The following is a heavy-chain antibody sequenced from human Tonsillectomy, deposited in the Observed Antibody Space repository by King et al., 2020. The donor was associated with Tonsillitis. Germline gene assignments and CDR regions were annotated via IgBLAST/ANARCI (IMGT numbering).Heavy chain of an antibody. D-gene: IGHD4-23*01. CDR1: GGSISSYF. Sequence: QLQESGPGLVKPSETLSLTCTVSGGSISSYFWSWIRQPPGKGLECIGYMYYSGSTNYNPSLKSRVTISIDTSKNQFSLKVSSVTAADTAVYYCARLAGGNSANAFDLWGQGTMVTVSS. CDR3: ARLAGGNSANAFDL. J-gene: IGHJ3*01. V-gene: IGHV4-59*08. CDR2: MYYSGST.